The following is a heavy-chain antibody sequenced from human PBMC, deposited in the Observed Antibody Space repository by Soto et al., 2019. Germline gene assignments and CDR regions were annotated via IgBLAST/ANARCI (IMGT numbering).Heavy chain of an antibody. J-gene: IGHJ4*01. CDR3: ATIRVRGGPLRFED. D-gene: IGHD5-12*01. CDR2: VPPFSGST. V-gene: IGHV1-69*06. CDR1: GGLISKYS. Sequence: QVQLVQSGAEVRKPGSSVKVSCKTSGGLISKYSFNWVRQAPGQGLEWMGGVPPFSGSTDYAQKFQARLTITADRSTSTVYMELSRLRSDDTANYYCATIRVRGGPLRFEDGGQGMLISVSS.